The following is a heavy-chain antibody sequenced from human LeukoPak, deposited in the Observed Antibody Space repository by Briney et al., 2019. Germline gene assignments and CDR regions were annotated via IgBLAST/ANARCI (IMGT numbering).Heavy chain of an antibody. V-gene: IGHV3-21*01. J-gene: IGHJ4*02. D-gene: IGHD1-7*01. CDR3: ASGTVGNYALDY. Sequence: GGSLTLSCAASGLTFSRYNMNWVRQAPGKGLEWVSSIGTSSNNIYYTDSVKGRFTISRDNAKNSLYLQVDSLRVENTAVYFCASGTVGNYALDYWGQGTLVTVSS. CDR1: GLTFSRYN. CDR2: IGTSSNNI.